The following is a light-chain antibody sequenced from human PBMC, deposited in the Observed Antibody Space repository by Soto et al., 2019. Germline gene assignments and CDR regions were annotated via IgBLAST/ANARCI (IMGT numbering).Light chain of an antibody. J-gene: IGKJ1*01. CDR3: QKYNSAPWT. Sequence: DIQMTQSPSSLSASVGDRVTITCRASHDISNYLAWYQQKPGKVPKLLIYAASTLQSGVPSRFSGSGSGTDFXXTIXSLQLEDVATYYCQKYNSAPWTFGQGTKVEIK. CDR2: AAS. V-gene: IGKV1-27*01. CDR1: HDISNY.